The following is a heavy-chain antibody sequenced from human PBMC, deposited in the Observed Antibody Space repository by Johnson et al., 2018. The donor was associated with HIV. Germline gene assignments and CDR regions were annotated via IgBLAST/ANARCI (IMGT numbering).Heavy chain of an antibody. CDR1: GFTFSDYY. J-gene: IGHJ3*02. CDR2: ISNDGNNK. Sequence: VQVVESGGGLVKPGGSLRLSCAGSGFTFSDYYMNWIRQAPGKGLEWVAVISNDGNNKYYADSVKGRFTISRDSSKNTLYLQMNSLRAEDTAVYYCARVVSSLTSPPDIWGQGTMVTVSS. CDR3: ARVVSSLTSPPDI. V-gene: IGHV3-30*03. D-gene: IGHD6-6*01.